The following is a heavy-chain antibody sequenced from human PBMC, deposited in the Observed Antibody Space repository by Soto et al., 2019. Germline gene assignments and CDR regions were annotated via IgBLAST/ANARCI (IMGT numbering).Heavy chain of an antibody. CDR2: IDWDDDK. CDR3: ARFNSSGYYRRFDY. Sequence: SGPTLVNPTQTLTLTCTFSGFSLSTSGMCVSWIRQPPGKALEWLALIDWDDDKYYSTSLKTRLTISKDTSKNQVVLTMTNMDPVDTATYYCARFNSSGYYRRFDYWGQGTLVTVYS. D-gene: IGHD3-22*01. V-gene: IGHV2-70*01. CDR1: GFSLSTSGMC. J-gene: IGHJ4*02.